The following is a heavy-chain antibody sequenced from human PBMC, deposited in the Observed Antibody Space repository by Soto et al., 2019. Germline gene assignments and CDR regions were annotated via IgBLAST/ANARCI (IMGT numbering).Heavy chain of an antibody. CDR2: ISSSSSYI. Sequence: PGGSLRLSCAASGFTFSSYSMNWVRQAPGKGLEWVSSISSSSSYIYYADSVKGRFTISRDNAKNSLYLQMNGLRAEDTAVYYCARAMPGSFDILTGYLPEPAFDYWGQGTLVTVSS. V-gene: IGHV3-21*01. D-gene: IGHD3-9*01. J-gene: IGHJ4*02. CDR1: GFTFSSYS. CDR3: ARAMPGSFDILTGYLPEPAFDY.